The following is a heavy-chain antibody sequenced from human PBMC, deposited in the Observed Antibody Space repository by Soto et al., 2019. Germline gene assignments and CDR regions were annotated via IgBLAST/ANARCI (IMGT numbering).Heavy chain of an antibody. CDR3: ARTGAPRAHYFDY. V-gene: IGHV1-69*06. CDR1: GGTFSSYA. Sequence: SVKVSCKASGGTFSSYAISWVRQAPGQGLEWMGGTIPIFGTANYAQKFQGRVTITADKSTSTAYMELSSLRSEDTAVYYCARTGAPRAHYFDYWGKGTLVTVSS. J-gene: IGHJ4*02. D-gene: IGHD3-10*01. CDR2: TIPIFGTA.